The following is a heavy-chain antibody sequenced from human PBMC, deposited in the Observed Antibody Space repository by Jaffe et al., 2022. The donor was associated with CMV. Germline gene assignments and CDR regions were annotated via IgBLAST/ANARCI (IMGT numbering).Heavy chain of an antibody. Sequence: QLQLQESGPGLVKPSETLSLTCTVSGGSISSSSYYWGWIRQPPGKGLEWIGSIYYSGSTYYNPSLKSRVTISVDTSKNQFSLKLSSVTAADTAVYYCATAGVITFGGVRWFDPWGQGTLVTVSS. CDR2: IYYSGST. J-gene: IGHJ5*02. CDR1: GGSISSSSYY. V-gene: IGHV4-39*01. CDR3: ATAGVITFGGVRWFDP. D-gene: IGHD3-16*01.